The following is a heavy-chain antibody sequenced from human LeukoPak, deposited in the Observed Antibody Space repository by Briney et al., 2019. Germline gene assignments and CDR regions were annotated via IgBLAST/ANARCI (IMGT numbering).Heavy chain of an antibody. CDR1: GFTFSSYG. D-gene: IGHD2-2*01. V-gene: IGHV3-21*01. Sequence: GGSLRLSCAASGFTFSSYGMNWVRQAPGKGLEWVSSISSSSSYIYYADSVKGRFTISRGNAKNSLYLQMNSLRAEDTAVYYCARDPIVVVPADRDYWGQGTLVTVSS. CDR2: ISSSSSYI. J-gene: IGHJ4*02. CDR3: ARDPIVVVPADRDY.